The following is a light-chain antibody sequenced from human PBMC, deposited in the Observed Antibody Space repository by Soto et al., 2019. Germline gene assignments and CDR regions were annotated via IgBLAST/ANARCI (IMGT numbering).Light chain of an antibody. Sequence: DIVMTQSPLSLPVTPVEPASISCRSSQILLHSYGFNYLDWYLQRPGQSPQLLIYLGSNRASGVPDRFSATGSGTTFTLKISSVEAEDVGVYYCMQALQTPWTFGQGTKVDIK. CDR3: MQALQTPWT. CDR1: QILLHSYGFNY. J-gene: IGKJ1*01. CDR2: LGS. V-gene: IGKV2-28*01.